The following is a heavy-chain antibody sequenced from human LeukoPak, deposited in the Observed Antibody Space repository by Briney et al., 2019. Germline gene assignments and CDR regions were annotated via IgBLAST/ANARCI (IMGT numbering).Heavy chain of an antibody. CDR2: IYYSGST. J-gene: IGHJ4*02. V-gene: IGHV4-39*01. Sequence: SEALSLTCTVSGGSISSSSYYWGWIRQPPGKGLEWIGSIYYSGSTYYNPSLKSRVTISVDTSKNQFSLKLSSVTAADTAVYYCARHASWTGDYFDYWGQGTLVTVSP. CDR3: ARHASWTGDYFDY. D-gene: IGHD6-13*01. CDR1: GGSISSSSYY.